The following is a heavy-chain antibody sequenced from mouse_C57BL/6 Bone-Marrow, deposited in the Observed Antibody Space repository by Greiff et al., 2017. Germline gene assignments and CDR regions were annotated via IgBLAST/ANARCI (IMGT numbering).Heavy chain of an antibody. J-gene: IGHJ2*01. D-gene: IGHD2-1*01. CDR3: ARAHLLEDY. V-gene: IGHV1-81*01. Sequence: VKLQESGAELARPGASVKLSCKASGYTFTSYGISWVKQRTGQGLEWIGEIYPRSGTTYYNEKFKGKATMSADKSSSTAYMEIRSLTSEDSAVYFCARAHLLEDYWGQGTTLTVSS. CDR2: IYPRSGTT. CDR1: GYTFTSYG.